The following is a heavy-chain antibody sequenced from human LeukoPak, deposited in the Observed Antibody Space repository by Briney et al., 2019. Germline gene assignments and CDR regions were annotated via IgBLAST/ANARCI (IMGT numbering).Heavy chain of an antibody. CDR3: ARRNTAMVAGLDY. CDR1: GYTFTTYD. D-gene: IGHD5-18*01. V-gene: IGHV1-8*01. Sequence: GASVKVSCKASGYTFTTYDINWVRQATGQGLEWMGWMNPNSGNTGYAQKFQGRVTMTRNTSISTAFMALSGLRSEDTAVYFCARRNTAMVAGLDYWGQGSLVTVSS. CDR2: MNPNSGNT. J-gene: IGHJ4*02.